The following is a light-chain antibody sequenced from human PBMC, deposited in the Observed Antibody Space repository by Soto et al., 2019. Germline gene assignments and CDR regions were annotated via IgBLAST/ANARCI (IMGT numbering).Light chain of an antibody. J-gene: IGKJ3*01. Sequence: DIQLTQSPSFLSASVGDRVTITCRASQGISNHFAWYQQKPGKAPSLLIYGASTLQSGVPSRFSGSQSGTEFTFTLSSLHPEDPSTYYCPQLYSIPFTFGPGTKVDVQ. CDR1: QGISNH. CDR3: PQLYSIPFT. CDR2: GAS. V-gene: IGKV1-9*01.